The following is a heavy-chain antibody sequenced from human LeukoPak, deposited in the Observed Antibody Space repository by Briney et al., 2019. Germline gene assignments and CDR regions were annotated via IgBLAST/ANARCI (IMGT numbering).Heavy chain of an antibody. J-gene: IGHJ5*02. Sequence: GGSLRLSCAASGFTFSSYSMNWVRQAPGKGLEWVSSISSSSSYIYYADSVKGRFTISRDNAKNSLYLQMNSLRAEDTAVYYCARDLPRVQALFDPWGQGTLVTVSS. V-gene: IGHV3-21*01. D-gene: IGHD1-1*01. CDR1: GFTFSSYS. CDR3: ARDLPRVQALFDP. CDR2: ISSSSSYI.